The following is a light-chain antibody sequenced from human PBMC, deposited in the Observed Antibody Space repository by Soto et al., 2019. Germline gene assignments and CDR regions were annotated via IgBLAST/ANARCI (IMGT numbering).Light chain of an antibody. CDR3: ASYTTHTARFV. Sequence: QSVLTQPPSVSGSPGQSVTIPCTGTSSDFGSYNRVSWYHQAPGTAPRLMIYEVSNRPSGVPDRFSGSKSGNTASLTISGLQAEDEADYYCASYTTHTARFVFGTGTKLTVL. V-gene: IGLV2-18*02. J-gene: IGLJ1*01. CDR2: EVS. CDR1: SSDFGSYNR.